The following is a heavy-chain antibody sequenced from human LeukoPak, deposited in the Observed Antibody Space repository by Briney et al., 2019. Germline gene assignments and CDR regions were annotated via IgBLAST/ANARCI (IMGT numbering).Heavy chain of an antibody. CDR2: ISSSGSTI. CDR1: GFTFSDYY. V-gene: IGHV3-11*01. J-gene: IGHJ6*02. Sequence: GGSLRLSCAASGFTFSDYYMSWIRQAPGKGLEWVSYISSSGSTIYYADSVKGRFTISRDNAKNSLYLQMNSLRAEDTAVYYCASVGIAAAPAVDDYYYGMHVWGQGTTVTVSS. CDR3: ASVGIAAAPAVDDYYYGMHV. D-gene: IGHD6-13*01.